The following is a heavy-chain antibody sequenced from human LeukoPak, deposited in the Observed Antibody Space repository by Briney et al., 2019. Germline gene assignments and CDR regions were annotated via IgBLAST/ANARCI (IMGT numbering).Heavy chain of an antibody. CDR1: GFTFSSYA. CDR2: ISYDGSNK. V-gene: IGHV3-30*04. CDR3: ARGGYSSSWELFLVGNIDY. J-gene: IGHJ4*02. D-gene: IGHD6-13*01. Sequence: GGSLRLSCAASGFTFSSYAMHWVRQAPGKGLEWVAVISYDGSNKYYADSVKGRFTISRDNSKNTLYLQMNSLRAEDTAVYYCARGGYSSSWELFLVGNIDYWGQGTLVTVSS.